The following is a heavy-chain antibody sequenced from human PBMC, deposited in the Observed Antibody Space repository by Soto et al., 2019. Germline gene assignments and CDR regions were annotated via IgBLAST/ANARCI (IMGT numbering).Heavy chain of an antibody. D-gene: IGHD2-2*01. CDR3: ARELVGGLGYCSSTSCHNWFDP. V-gene: IGHV1-69*13. J-gene: IGHJ5*02. CDR2: IIPIFGTA. CDR1: GVTFSSYA. Sequence: SVKVSCKASGVTFSSYAISWVRQAPGQGLEWMGGIIPIFGTANYAQKFQGRVTITADESTSTAYMELSSLRSEDTAVYYCARELVGGLGYCSSTSCHNWFDPWGQGTLVTVSS.